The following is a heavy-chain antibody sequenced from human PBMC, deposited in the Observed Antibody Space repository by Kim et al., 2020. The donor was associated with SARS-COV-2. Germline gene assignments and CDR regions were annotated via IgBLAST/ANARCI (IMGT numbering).Heavy chain of an antibody. CDR3: ARALTYYYGSGTLFRAYGMDV. CDR2: ISAYNGNT. CDR1: GYTFTSYG. Sequence: ASVKVSCKASGYTFTSYGISWVRQAPGQGLEWMGWISAYNGNTNYAQKLQGRVTMTTDTSTSTAYMELRSLRSDDTAVYYCARALTYYYGSGTLFRAYGMDVWGQGTTVTVSS. V-gene: IGHV1-18*04. J-gene: IGHJ6*02. D-gene: IGHD3-10*01.